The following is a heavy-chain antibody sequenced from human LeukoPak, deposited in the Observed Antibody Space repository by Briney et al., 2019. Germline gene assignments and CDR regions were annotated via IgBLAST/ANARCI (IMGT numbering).Heavy chain of an antibody. CDR2: IYSGGST. V-gene: IGHV4-4*07. CDR1: GGSITGYY. Sequence: SETLSLACTVSGGSITGYYWTWIRQPAGKGLEWIGRIYSGGSTNYNPPLKSRVTMSVDTSKNQFSLKLSSVTAADTAVYYCATGRDADSARGYYDMDVWGQGTTVTVSS. D-gene: IGHD5-24*01. CDR3: ATGRDADSARGYYDMDV. J-gene: IGHJ6*02.